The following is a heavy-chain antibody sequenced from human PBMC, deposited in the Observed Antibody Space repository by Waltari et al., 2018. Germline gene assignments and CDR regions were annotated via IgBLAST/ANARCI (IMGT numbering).Heavy chain of an antibody. CDR1: GGSFSGYY. D-gene: IGHD4-4*01. V-gene: IGHV4-34*01. CDR2: INHSGST. Sequence: QVQLQQWGAGLLKPSETLSLTCAVYGGSFSGYYWIWIRQPPGKGLEWIGEINHSGSTNYNPSLKSRVTISVDTSKNQFSLKLSSVTAADTAVYYCARVPLQYYYYYGMDVWGQGTTVTVSS. J-gene: IGHJ6*02. CDR3: ARVPLQYYYYYGMDV.